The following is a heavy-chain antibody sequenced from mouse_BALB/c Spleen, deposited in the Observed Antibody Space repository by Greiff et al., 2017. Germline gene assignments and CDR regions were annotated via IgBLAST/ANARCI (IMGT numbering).Heavy chain of an antibody. CDR3: TRDGVYRFYYAMDY. CDR1: GYTFTSYW. D-gene: IGHD2-14*01. J-gene: IGHJ4*01. CDR2: IYPGNSDT. V-gene: IGHV1-5*01. Sequence: EVQLQQSGTVLARPGASVKMSCKASGYTFTSYWMHWVKQRPGQGLEWIGAIYPGNSDTSYNQKFKGKAKLTAVTSTSTAYMELSSLTNEDSAVYYCTRDGVYRFYYAMDYWGQGTSVTVSS.